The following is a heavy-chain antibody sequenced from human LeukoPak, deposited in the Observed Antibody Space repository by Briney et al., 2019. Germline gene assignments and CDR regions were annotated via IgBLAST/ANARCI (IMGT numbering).Heavy chain of an antibody. V-gene: IGHV4-59*08. CDR3: ARQHRSSWSYYFDY. CDR1: GGSISSYY. D-gene: IGHD6-13*01. J-gene: IGHJ4*02. CDR2: IYYSGST. Sequence: KPSETLSPTCTVSGGSISSYYWSWIRQPPGKGLEWIGYIYYSGSTNYNLSLKSQVTISVAMSKTQFSLKLTSVTAADPAVYYCARQHRSSWSYYFDYWGQGPLVSVS.